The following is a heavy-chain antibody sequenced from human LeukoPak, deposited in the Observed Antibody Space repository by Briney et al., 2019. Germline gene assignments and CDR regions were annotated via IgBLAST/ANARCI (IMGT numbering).Heavy chain of an antibody. V-gene: IGHV3-21*01. D-gene: IGHD4-17*01. CDR3: ARDLTSVTTCFDY. J-gene: IGHJ4*02. Sequence: GGSLRLSCAASGFTFSRYSMSWVRQAPGKGLEWVSSISSGSDHIYYSDSLKGRFIISRDNAKNSLYLQMNSLRAEDTAVYYCARDLTSVTTCFDYWGQGILVTVSS. CDR2: ISSGSDHI. CDR1: GFTFSRYS.